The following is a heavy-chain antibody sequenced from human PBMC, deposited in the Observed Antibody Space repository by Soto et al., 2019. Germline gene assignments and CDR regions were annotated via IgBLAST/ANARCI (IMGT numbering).Heavy chain of an antibody. V-gene: IGHV3-7*01. CDR3: AKGNYGCDY. D-gene: IGHD4-17*01. CDR2: IKPDGSEK. CDR1: EFTFSQHW. J-gene: IGHJ4*02. Sequence: PGGSLRLSCAASEFTFSQHWMSWVRQALGKGLEWVADIKPDGSEKYYVDSVKGRFTISRDNAKNSVYLQMNSLRAEDTAVYYCAKGNYGCDYRGKGAQVTASS.